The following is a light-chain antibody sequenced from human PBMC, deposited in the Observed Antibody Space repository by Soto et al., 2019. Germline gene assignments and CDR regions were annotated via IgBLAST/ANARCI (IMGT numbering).Light chain of an antibody. CDR2: GAF. CDR1: QSVSSD. V-gene: IGKV3-15*01. J-gene: IGKJ2*01. CDR3: QQYHNWPPNT. Sequence: EIVMTQSPATLSVSPGERAALSCWASQSVSSDLAWYQQRPGQAPRLLIYGAFTRATGIPARFSGSGSGTDFTLTISSLQSEDSAVYYCQQYHNWPPNTFGQGTKLEIK.